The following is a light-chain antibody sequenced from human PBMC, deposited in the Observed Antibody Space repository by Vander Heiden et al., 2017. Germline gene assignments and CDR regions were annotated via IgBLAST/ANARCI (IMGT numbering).Light chain of an antibody. CDR3: QQCYSSPHT. J-gene: IGKJ1*01. Sequence: DIQMTQSPSSLSASVGDRVTITCRASQSISGFLNWYQQRSGKAPKLMVYGVATLQTGVPSRFSGSGSETEFTLTISSLQSEDFASYICQQCYSSPHTFGQGTKEEI. CDR2: GVA. CDR1: QSISGF. V-gene: IGKV1-39*01.